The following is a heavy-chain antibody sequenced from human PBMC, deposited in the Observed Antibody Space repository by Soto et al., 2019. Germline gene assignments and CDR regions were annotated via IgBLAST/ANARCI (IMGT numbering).Heavy chain of an antibody. D-gene: IGHD5-12*01. Sequence: LTCTVSGGSISSGGYYWSWIRQHPGKGLEWVGYSYYTGSSYYNPSLKSRVTISVDASKNQLSLRLASVTAADTAVYYCARDLRGYSRYYYLDYWGQGIPVTVSS. CDR1: GGSISSGGYY. CDR3: ARDLRGYSRYYYLDY. J-gene: IGHJ4*02. V-gene: IGHV4-31*03. CDR2: SYYTGSS.